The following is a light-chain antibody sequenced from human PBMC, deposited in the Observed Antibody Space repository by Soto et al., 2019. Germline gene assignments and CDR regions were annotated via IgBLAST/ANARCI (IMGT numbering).Light chain of an antibody. CDR1: SSDVGIYNY. J-gene: IGLJ2*01. CDR2: EVS. Sequence: QSVLTQPASVSGSPGQSITISCTGTSSDVGIYNYVSWYQHHPGKAPKLMIYEVSNRPSGVSNRFSGSKSGNTASLTISGLQAEDEADYYCVSYTTRTILVVFGGGTKLTVL. V-gene: IGLV2-14*01. CDR3: VSYTTRTILVV.